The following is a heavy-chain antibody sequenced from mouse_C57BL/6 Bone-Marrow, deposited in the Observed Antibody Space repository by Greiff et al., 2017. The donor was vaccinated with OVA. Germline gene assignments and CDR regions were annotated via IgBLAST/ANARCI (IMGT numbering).Heavy chain of an antibody. V-gene: IGHV1-50*01. CDR2: IDPSDSYT. Sequence: QVQLQQPGAELVKPGASVKLSCKASGYTFTSYWMQWVKQRPGQGLEWIGEIDPSDSYTNYNQKFKGKATLTVDTSSSTAYMQLSSLTSEDSAVYYCARGIFYYGNPYYFDYWGQGTTLTASS. CDR3: ARGIFYYGNPYYFDY. J-gene: IGHJ2*01. D-gene: IGHD2-1*01. CDR1: GYTFTSYW.